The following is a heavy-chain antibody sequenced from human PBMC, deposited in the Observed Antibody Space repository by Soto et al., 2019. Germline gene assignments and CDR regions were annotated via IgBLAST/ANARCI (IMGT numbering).Heavy chain of an antibody. CDR3: ARTKRGYSGYDPYWYFDL. J-gene: IGHJ2*01. CDR2: IYYSGST. D-gene: IGHD5-12*01. Sequence: PETLSLTCTVSGGSISSYYWSWIRQPPGKGLEWIGYIYYSGSTNYNPSLKSRATISVDTSKNQFSLKPSSVTAADTAVYYCARTKRGYSGYDPYWYFDLWGRGTLVT. CDR1: GGSISSYY. V-gene: IGHV4-59*01.